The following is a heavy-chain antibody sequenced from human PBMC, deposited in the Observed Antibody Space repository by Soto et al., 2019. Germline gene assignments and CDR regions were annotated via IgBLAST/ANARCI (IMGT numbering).Heavy chain of an antibody. J-gene: IGHJ4*02. D-gene: IGHD1-26*01. CDR3: ARVASGFEMYYFDH. CDR1: GFTFSSYN. V-gene: IGHV3-48*02. CDR2: MSGSGTTI. Sequence: HPGGSLRLSCAASGFTFSSYNMNWVRQAPGEGVEWLAFMSGSGTTIHYADSVKGRFTISRDNDKKSLYLQMSSLRDEDTAVYYCARVASGFEMYYFDHWGQGTLVTVSS.